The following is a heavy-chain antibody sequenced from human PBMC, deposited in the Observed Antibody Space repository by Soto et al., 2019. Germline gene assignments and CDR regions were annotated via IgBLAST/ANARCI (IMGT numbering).Heavy chain of an antibody. V-gene: IGHV3-48*04. D-gene: IGHD4-17*01. CDR3: ARARPTSGPAYGLDI. CDR2: IGSTGSVT. Sequence: EVQLVESGGGLVQPGGSLRLSCAVSGFTFSGYSFNWVRQAPGRGLEWVSVIGSTGSVTHYADSVMGRFTISGDNARSSLYLQMYSLRADNTAVYLCARARPTSGPAYGLDIWGQGTVVTVSS. CDR1: GFTFSGYS. J-gene: IGHJ3*02.